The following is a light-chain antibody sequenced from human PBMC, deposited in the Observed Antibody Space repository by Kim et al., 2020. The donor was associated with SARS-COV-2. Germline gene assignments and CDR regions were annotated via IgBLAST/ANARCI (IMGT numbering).Light chain of an antibody. Sequence: SASVGDRVTITCQATQDISHYVNWYQQKPGKAPKLLIYDASNLETGVPSRFSGSGSRTDFTFTISSLQPEDIATYYCQQYDHLPVTFGQETKLEI. CDR1: QDISHY. V-gene: IGKV1-33*01. J-gene: IGKJ2*01. CDR3: QQYDHLPVT. CDR2: DAS.